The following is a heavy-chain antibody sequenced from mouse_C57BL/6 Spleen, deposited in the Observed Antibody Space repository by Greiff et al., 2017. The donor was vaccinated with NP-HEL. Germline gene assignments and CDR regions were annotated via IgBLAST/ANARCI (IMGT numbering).Heavy chain of an antibody. CDR1: GYTFTDYN. D-gene: IGHD1-1*01. V-gene: IGHV1-18*01. CDR2: INPNNGGT. CDR3: ARGFYGSSFAWFAY. Sequence: EVKLVESGPELVKPGASVKIPCKASGYTFTDYNMDWVKQSHGKSLEWIGDINPNNGGTIYNQKFKGKATLTVDKSSSTAYMELRSLTSEDTAVYYCARGFYGSSFAWFAYWGQGTLVTVSA. J-gene: IGHJ3*01.